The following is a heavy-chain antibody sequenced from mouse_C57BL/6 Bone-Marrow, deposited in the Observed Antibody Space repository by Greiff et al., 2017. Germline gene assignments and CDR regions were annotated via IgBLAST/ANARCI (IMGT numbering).Heavy chain of an antibody. Sequence: EVKVVESGGGLVQPGGSLKLSCAASGFTFSDYYMYWVRQTPEKRLEWVAYISNGGGSTYYPETVKGRFTISRDNAKNTLYLQMSRLKSEDTAMYYCARHGRIAYWGQGTLVTVSA. CDR3: ARHGRIAY. CDR1: GFTFSDYY. CDR2: ISNGGGST. J-gene: IGHJ3*01. V-gene: IGHV5-12*01.